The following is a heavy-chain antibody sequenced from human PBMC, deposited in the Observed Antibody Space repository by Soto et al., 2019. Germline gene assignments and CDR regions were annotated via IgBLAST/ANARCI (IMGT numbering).Heavy chain of an antibody. CDR2: INHSGST. CDR3: PKDKITGLFDY. CDR1: GGSFSGYY. V-gene: IGHV4-34*01. Sequence: SETLSLTCAVYGGSFSGYYWTWIRHPPGTGLEWIGEINHSGSTNYNPSLKSRVTISVDTSKNQFSLKLTSVTAADTAVYYYPKDKITGLFDYWGQRTLVTVSS. D-gene: IGHD2-8*02. J-gene: IGHJ4*02.